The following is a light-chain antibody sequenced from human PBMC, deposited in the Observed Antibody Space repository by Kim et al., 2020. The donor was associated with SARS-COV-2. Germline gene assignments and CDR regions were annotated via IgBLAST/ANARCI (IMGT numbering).Light chain of an antibody. Sequence: LTQPPSASGTPGQRVTISCSGSSSNIGSNNVVWYQQLPGAAPNLLIYSNNQRPSGIPDRFSGSRSGTSASLAIIGLQSGDEADYYCAVWDDSLKQGVFGGGTQLTVL. V-gene: IGLV1-44*01. CDR2: SNN. CDR1: SSNIGSNN. J-gene: IGLJ3*02. CDR3: AVWDDSLKQGV.